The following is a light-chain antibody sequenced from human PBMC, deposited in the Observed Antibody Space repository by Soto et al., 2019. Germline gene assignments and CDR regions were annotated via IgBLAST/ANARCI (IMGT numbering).Light chain of an antibody. J-gene: IGKJ1*01. CDR3: QQYTNSLWT. V-gene: IGKV3-20*01. CDR1: QSVSSTY. Sequence: ETVLTQSPGTLSLSPGERAILSCRASQSVSSTYLAWYQQKPGQAPRLLIYGASSRATGIPDRFSGSGSGTDFTLTISRLEPEDFAVYYCQQYTNSLWTFVQGTKVEIK. CDR2: GAS.